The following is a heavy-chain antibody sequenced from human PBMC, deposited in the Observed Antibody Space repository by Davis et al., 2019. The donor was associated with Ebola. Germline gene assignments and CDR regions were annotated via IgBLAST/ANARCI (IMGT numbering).Heavy chain of an antibody. Sequence: GGSLRLSCAASGFTFSSYWMSWVRQAPGKGLEWVSYIASGYTYTNYADSVKGRFTISRDNARDTLFLQMTSLRDEDTAIYYCAREGRGSAIDLWGQGTLVTVS. V-gene: IGHV3-21*05. CDR3: AREGRGSAIDL. CDR2: IASGYTYT. CDR1: GFTFSSYW. J-gene: IGHJ5*02. D-gene: IGHD3-10*01.